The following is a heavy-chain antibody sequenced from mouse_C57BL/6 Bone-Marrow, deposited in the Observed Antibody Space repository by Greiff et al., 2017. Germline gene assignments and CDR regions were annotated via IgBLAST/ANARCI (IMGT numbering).Heavy chain of an antibody. V-gene: IGHV1-55*01. CDR3: ARSYYGRSYNY. Sequence: QVQLKQPGAELVKPGASVKMSCKASGYTFTSYWITWVKQRPGQGLEWIGDIYPGSGSTNYNEKFKSKATLTVDTSSSTAYMQLSSLTSEDSAVYYCARSYYGRSYNYWGQGTTLTVSS. CDR2: IYPGSGST. J-gene: IGHJ2*01. CDR1: GYTFTSYW. D-gene: IGHD1-1*01.